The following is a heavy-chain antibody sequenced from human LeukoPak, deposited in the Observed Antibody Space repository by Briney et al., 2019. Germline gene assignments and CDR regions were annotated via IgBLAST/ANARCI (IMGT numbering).Heavy chain of an antibody. CDR2: VYYKGDT. CDR3: ARHKAYSDYVSD. V-gene: IGHV4-39*01. CDR1: GGSISSSSHY. Sequence: SETLSLTCTVSGGSISSSSHYWGWTRQPPGKGLGWIGSVYYKGDTYYNPSLKSRAITSVDTSRNQFSLRMSSVTAADMAIYYCARHKAYSDYVSDWGQGTLVTVSS. D-gene: IGHD4-11*01. J-gene: IGHJ4*02.